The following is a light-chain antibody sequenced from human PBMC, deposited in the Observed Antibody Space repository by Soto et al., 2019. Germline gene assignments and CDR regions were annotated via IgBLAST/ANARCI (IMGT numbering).Light chain of an antibody. CDR3: QQYGSSPT. CDR1: HSVSSSY. J-gene: IGKJ5*01. V-gene: IGKV3-20*01. CDR2: GAS. Sequence: EIVLTQSPGTLSLSPGERATRSCRASHSVSSSYLAWYQQKPGQAPRLLIYGASSRATGIPDRFSGSGSGTDFTLTISRLEPEDFAVYYCQQYGSSPTFGQGTRLEIK.